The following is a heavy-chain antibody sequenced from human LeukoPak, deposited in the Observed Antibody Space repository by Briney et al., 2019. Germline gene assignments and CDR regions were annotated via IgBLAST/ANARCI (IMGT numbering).Heavy chain of an antibody. J-gene: IGHJ6*02. CDR2: IDASSTYM. V-gene: IGHV3-21*01. Sequence: GGSLRLSCAASGFTFSSYSMNWVRLAPGKGLEWVSSIDASSTYMYYADSVKGRFTISRDNAKNSLYLQMNSLRAEDTAVYYCARDGGVVSPANFYYFGMDVWGQGTTVTVSS. CDR3: ARDGGVVSPANFYYFGMDV. D-gene: IGHD2-2*01. CDR1: GFTFSSYS.